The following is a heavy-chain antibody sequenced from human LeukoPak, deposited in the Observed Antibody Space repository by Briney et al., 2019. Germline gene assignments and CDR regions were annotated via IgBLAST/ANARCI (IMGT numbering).Heavy chain of an antibody. D-gene: IGHD3-10*01. V-gene: IGHV1-69*04. Sequence: SVKVSCKASGGTFSSYAISWVRQAPGQGREWMGRIIPILGIANYAQKFQGRVTITADKSTSTAYMEVSSLRCEEKGGYECEREGNSLAPADHYYYYYYYMDVWGKGTTVTVSS. CDR2: IIPILGIA. CDR1: GGTFSSYA. CDR3: EREGNSLAPADHYYYYYYYMDV. J-gene: IGHJ6*03.